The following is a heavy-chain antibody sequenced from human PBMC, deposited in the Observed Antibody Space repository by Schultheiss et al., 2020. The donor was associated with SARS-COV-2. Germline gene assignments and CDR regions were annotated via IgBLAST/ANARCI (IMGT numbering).Heavy chain of an antibody. Sequence: SETLSLTCAVSGYSISSGYYWGWIRQPPGKGLEWIGSIYHSGSTYYNPSLKSRVTISVDTSKNQFSLKLSSVTAADTAVYYCARDRGDDSSLWGQGTLVTVSS. CDR3: ARDRGDDSSL. J-gene: IGHJ4*02. CDR1: GYSISSGYY. CDR2: IYHSGST. D-gene: IGHD3-22*01. V-gene: IGHV4-38-2*02.